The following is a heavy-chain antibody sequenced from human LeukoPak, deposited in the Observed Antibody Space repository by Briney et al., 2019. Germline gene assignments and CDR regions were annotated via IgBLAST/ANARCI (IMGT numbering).Heavy chain of an antibody. CDR2: ISGSGGSA. J-gene: IGHJ4*02. D-gene: IGHD3-10*01. V-gene: IGHV3-23*01. CDR1: EFTFSTYA. Sequence: PGGSLRLSCAASEFTFSTYAMSWVRQAPGKGLEWVSSISGSGGSAYYADSVKGRFTISRANSKNTLYLKMNSLRSEDTAVYYCAKKYGSGSYYFDYWGQGTLVTVSS. CDR3: AKKYGSGSYYFDY.